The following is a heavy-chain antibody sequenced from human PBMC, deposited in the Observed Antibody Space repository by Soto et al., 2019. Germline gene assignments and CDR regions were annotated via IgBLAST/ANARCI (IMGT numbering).Heavy chain of an antibody. V-gene: IGHV4-39*01. CDR2: IYYDGNT. J-gene: IGHJ4*02. D-gene: IGHD6-19*01. CDR3: ASLRSGPDNGWYWAFDY. Sequence: QLQLQESGPGLVKPSETLSLTCTVSGGSISSSNYYWGWIRQPPGKGLESIGNIYYDGNTYFNPSLKSRVTISVDTSKTQFSLRLSSVPAADTAVYFCASLRSGPDNGWYWAFDYWGQGTLVTVSS. CDR1: GGSISSSNYY.